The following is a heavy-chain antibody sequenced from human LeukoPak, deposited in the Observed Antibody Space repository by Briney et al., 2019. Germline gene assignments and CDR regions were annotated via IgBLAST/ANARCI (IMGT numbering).Heavy chain of an antibody. V-gene: IGHV3-21*01. Sequence: GGSLRLSCAASGYTFRDYSVNWVRQVPGKGLEWVSSISSTGTYIYYADSVKGRFTISRDNAKNSLFLQMNSLRDEDTAAYYCVSGNDPDYLWTTYRLDAFDIWGQGTMVIVSS. CDR3: VSGNDPDYLWTTYRLDAFDI. J-gene: IGHJ3*02. CDR1: GYTFRDYS. CDR2: ISSTGTYI. D-gene: IGHD3-16*02.